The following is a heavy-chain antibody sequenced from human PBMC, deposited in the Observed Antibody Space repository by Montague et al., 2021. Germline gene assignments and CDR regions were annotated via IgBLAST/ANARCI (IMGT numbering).Heavy chain of an antibody. CDR3: ARALAARWWFDA. J-gene: IGHJ5*02. V-gene: IGHV4-59*01. D-gene: IGHD6-6*01. CDR1: GGSIRSYY. Sequence: SETLSLTCTISGGSIRSYYWNWIRQPPGKGLEWIGYIYYSGSTNYNPSLKSRVNISLDTSNYQFSLNLRSVPAADTAVYYCARALAARWWFDAWGQGTLVTVSS. CDR2: IYYSGST.